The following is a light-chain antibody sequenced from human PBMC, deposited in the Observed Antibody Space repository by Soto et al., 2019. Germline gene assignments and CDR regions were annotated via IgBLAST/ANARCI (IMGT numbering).Light chain of an antibody. J-gene: IGKJ1*01. CDR3: HQYGDSPWT. Sequence: EIVLTQSPGTLSLSAGERATLSCRASQSVSSNYFAWFQQRPGQAPSLLIYGVSTRAAGTPDMFSASVSATEFTLNINMLEPEDFAVYYCHQYGDSPWTFGQGTKVEIK. CDR2: GVS. V-gene: IGKV3-20*01. CDR1: QSVSSNY.